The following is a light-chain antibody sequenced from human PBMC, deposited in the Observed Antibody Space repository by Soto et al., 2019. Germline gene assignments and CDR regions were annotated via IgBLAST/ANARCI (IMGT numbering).Light chain of an antibody. CDR2: EVS. J-gene: IGLJ1*01. Sequence: QSALTQPASVSGSPGQSITISCTGTSSDFGGYNYVSWYQQHPGKAPKLMIYEVSNRPSGVSNRFSGSKSGNTASLTISGLQAEDEAHYYCSSYTSSSTLNFVFGTGTKV. CDR1: SSDFGGYNY. CDR3: SSYTSSSTLNFV. V-gene: IGLV2-14*01.